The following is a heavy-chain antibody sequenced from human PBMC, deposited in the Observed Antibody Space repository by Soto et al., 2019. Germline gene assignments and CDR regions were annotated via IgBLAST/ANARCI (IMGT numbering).Heavy chain of an antibody. J-gene: IGHJ5*02. CDR3: ARGAHSSGWYQFDP. Sequence: ASVKVSCKASGYTFTSYYMHWVRQAPGQGLEWMGWINAGNGNTKYSQKFQGRVTITRDTSASTAYMELSSLRSEDTAVYYCARGAHSSGWYQFDPWGQGTLVTV. CDR1: GYTFTSYY. CDR2: INAGNGNT. D-gene: IGHD6-19*01. V-gene: IGHV1-3*01.